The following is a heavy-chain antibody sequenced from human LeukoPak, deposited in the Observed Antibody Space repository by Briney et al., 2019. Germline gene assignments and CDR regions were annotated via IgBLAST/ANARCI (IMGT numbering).Heavy chain of an antibody. CDR2: ISGSGGST. V-gene: IGHV3-23*01. D-gene: IGHD3-22*01. Sequence: GGSLRLSCAASGFTFSSYAMSWVRQAPGKGLEWVSAISGSGGSTYYADSVKGRFTISRDNSKNTLYLQMNSLRAEDTAAYYCAKAGITMIVVVSKYFQHWGQGTLVTVSS. CDR3: AKAGITMIVVVSKYFQH. CDR1: GFTFSSYA. J-gene: IGHJ1*01.